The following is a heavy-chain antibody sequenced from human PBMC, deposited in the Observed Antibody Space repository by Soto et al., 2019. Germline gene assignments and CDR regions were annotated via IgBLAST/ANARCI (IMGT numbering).Heavy chain of an antibody. J-gene: IGHJ6*03. CDR2: INPNSGGT. V-gene: IGHV1-2*04. CDR1: GYTFTGYY. CDR3: ARADYYYYYMDV. Sequence: GASVKVSCKASGYTFTGYYMHWVRQAPGQGNEWIGWINPNSGGTNYAQKFQGWFTMTRDTSISTAYMELSRLRSDDTAVYYCARADYYYYYMDVWGKGTTVTVSS.